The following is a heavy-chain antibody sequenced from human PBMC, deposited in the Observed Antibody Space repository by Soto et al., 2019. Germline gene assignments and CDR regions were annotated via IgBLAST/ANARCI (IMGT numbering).Heavy chain of an antibody. CDR3: ARVVSGSYLDY. D-gene: IGHD1-26*01. CDR2: IYYSGTT. Sequence: QVQLQESGPGLVKASQTLSLTCTVSGGTITTDGHFWSWIRHYPGKGLEWIGYIYYSGTTHYNLALKTRVTISIETSKNQFSPPLPSVTAADTAVYYCARVVSGSYLDYWGQGTLVTVSS. J-gene: IGHJ4*02. CDR1: GGTITTDGHF. V-gene: IGHV4-31*03.